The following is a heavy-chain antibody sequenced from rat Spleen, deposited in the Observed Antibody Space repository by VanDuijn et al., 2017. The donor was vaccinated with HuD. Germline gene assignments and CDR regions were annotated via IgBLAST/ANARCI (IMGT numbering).Heavy chain of an antibody. CDR1: GFSLSSNG. J-gene: IGHJ3*01. CDR2: ISSGGDT. CDR3: AGHWEGNWFAY. Sequence: QVQLKESGPGLVQPSQTLSLTCTVSGFSLSSNGVSWVRQPPGKGLEWIAAISSGGDTYYSSALKSRLSISRDTSKSHVFLKMNSLQTEDTAMYFCAGHWEGNWFAYWGQGTLVTVSS. D-gene: IGHD5-1*01. V-gene: IGHV2S12*01.